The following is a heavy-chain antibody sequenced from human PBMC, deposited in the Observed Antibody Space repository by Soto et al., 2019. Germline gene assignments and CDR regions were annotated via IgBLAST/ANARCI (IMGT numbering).Heavy chain of an antibody. V-gene: IGHV4-31*03. CDR2: IYYSGST. Sequence: SETLSLTCTVSGGSISSGGYYWSWIRQHPGKGLEWIGYIYYSGSTYYNPSLKSRVTISVDTSKNQFSLKLSSVTAADTAVYYCVRDRGSTTAFDIWGQGTMVTVSS. CDR1: GGSISSGGYY. J-gene: IGHJ3*02. CDR3: VRDRGSTTAFDI. D-gene: IGHD1-1*01.